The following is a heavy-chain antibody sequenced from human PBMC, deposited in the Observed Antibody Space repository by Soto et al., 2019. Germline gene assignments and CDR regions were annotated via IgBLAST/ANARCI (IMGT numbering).Heavy chain of an antibody. CDR3: AREKVITIFGVVPPRAFDI. CDR2: ISAYNGNT. Sequence: ASVKVSCKASGYTFTSYGISWVRQAPGQGLEWMGWISAYNGNTNYAQKLQGRVTMTRDTSISTAYMELSRLRSDDTAVYYCAREKVITIFGVVPPRAFDIWGQGTMVTVSS. D-gene: IGHD3-3*01. CDR1: GYTFTSYG. J-gene: IGHJ3*02. V-gene: IGHV1-18*01.